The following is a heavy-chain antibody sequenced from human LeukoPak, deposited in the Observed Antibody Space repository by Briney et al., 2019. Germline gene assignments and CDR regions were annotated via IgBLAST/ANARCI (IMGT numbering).Heavy chain of an antibody. CDR3: VKGPRPDITVAHTVEN. D-gene: IGHD6-19*01. CDR2: ISSRGDST. Sequence: PGGSLRLPCAASGLTVSSNYMTWVRQAPGKGLEWVSTISSRGDSTYVADSVKGRFTISRDNSKNSLYLQMNTVRAEDTAVYYCVKGPRPDITVAHTVENWGQGTLVTVSS. CDR1: GLTVSSNY. V-gene: IGHV3-23*01. J-gene: IGHJ4*02.